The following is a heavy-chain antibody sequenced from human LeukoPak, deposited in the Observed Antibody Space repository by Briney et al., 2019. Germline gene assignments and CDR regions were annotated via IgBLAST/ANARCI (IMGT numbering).Heavy chain of an antibody. D-gene: IGHD2-15*01. V-gene: IGHV4-59*01. Sequence: SETLSLTCTVSGASISSYYWSWIRQPPGKGLEWSGYIYYSGNTNYNPSLKSRVTISVDTSKNQFSLKLSSVTAADTAVYYCARDRGPDCSGGSCWDYWGQGTLVTVSS. CDR2: IYYSGNT. CDR1: GASISSYY. J-gene: IGHJ4*02. CDR3: ARDRGPDCSGGSCWDY.